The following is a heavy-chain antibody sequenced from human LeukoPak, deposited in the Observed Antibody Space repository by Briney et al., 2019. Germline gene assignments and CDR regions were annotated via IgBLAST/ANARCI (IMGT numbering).Heavy chain of an antibody. CDR2: IYYSGST. Sequence: SETLSLTCTVSGGSISSYYWSWIRQPPGKGLEWIGYIYYSGSTNYNPSLTSRVTISVDTSKNQFSLKLSSVTAADTAVYYCARGYYDFWSGYYTGIPFDYWGQGTLVTVSS. J-gene: IGHJ4*02. CDR3: ARGYYDFWSGYYTGIPFDY. V-gene: IGHV4-59*01. D-gene: IGHD3-3*01. CDR1: GGSISSYY.